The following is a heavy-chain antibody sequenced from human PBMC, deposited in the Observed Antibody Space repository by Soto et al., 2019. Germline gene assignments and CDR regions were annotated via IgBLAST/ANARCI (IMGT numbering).Heavy chain of an antibody. J-gene: IGHJ5*02. Sequence: QAHLVQSGAEVKKPGASVKVSCKASGYNFIDYDINWVRQSTGQGLEWMGWMTPNSGNTGYAQKFQGRVTLTRDTSIGAAYMELSSLKSEDTAVYYCARNPYGSGLFDPWGQGTLVTVSS. CDR2: MTPNSGNT. CDR1: GYNFIDYD. CDR3: ARNPYGSGLFDP. D-gene: IGHD6-19*01. V-gene: IGHV1-8*01.